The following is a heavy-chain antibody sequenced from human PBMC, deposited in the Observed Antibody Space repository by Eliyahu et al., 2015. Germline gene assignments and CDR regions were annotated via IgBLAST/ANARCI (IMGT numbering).Heavy chain of an antibody. J-gene: IGHJ4*02. CDR3: ARESGLEQVAHFDS. CDR1: GYTFIGYY. Sequence: QVQLVQSGAEVKNPGASVKVSCKASGYTFIGYYMHWVRQAPGQGLEWMGRINPRSDGRDYAQKFQGRVTMTRDTSITTVYMELSSLRSDDTAVYFCARESGLEQVAHFDSWGQGTLVTVSS. V-gene: IGHV1-2*06. CDR2: INPRSDGR. D-gene: IGHD6-6*01.